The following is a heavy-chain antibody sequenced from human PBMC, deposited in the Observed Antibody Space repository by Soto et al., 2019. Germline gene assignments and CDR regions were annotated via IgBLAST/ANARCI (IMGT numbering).Heavy chain of an antibody. CDR1: GYTFTTYY. CDR2: INPRNGDT. J-gene: IGHJ4*02. Sequence: QVQLVQSGAEVKKPGASLKISCKASGYTFTTYYMHWVRQAPGQGLEWVGIINPRNGDTTYAQQFQGRVTMTGDTSTSTVYMELSSLRSEDTAVYYCARDRSIAANYYDTSGYYLDYWGQGTLVTLSS. D-gene: IGHD3-22*01. V-gene: IGHV1-46*01. CDR3: ARDRSIAANYYDTSGYYLDY.